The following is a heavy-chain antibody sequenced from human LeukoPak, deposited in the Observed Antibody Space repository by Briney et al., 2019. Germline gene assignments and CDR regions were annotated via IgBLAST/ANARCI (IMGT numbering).Heavy chain of an antibody. J-gene: IGHJ6*03. D-gene: IGHD5-24*01. CDR3: ARGIDGGYYYYYYYMDV. CDR2: NYYSGST. CDR1: GGSISSYY. V-gene: IGHV4-59*01. Sequence: PSETLSLTCTVSGGSISSYYWSWIRQPPGKGLEWIGYNYYSGSTNYNPSLKSRVTISVDTSKNQFSLKLSSVTAADTAVYYCARGIDGGYYYYYYYMDVWGKGTTVTVSS.